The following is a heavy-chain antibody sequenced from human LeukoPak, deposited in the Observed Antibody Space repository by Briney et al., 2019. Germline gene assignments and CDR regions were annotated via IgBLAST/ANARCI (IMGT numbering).Heavy chain of an antibody. V-gene: IGHV1-8*03. D-gene: IGHD4-11*01. Sequence: GASVKVSCKASGYTFTNYDINWVRQATGQGLEWMGWMNPNSGNTGYARNFQGRVTITRDTSTSTAYMELSSLRSEDTAVYYCARGPYTVTTGLAFDPWGQGTLVTVSS. CDR2: MNPNSGNT. J-gene: IGHJ5*02. CDR3: ARGPYTVTTGLAFDP. CDR1: GYTFTNYD.